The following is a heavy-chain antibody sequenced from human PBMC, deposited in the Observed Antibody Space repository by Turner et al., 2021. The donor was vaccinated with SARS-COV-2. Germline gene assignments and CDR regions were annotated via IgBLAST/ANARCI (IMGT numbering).Heavy chain of an antibody. Sequence: QVQLVESGGGVVQPGRSLRLSCAASGFPFSSYGMHWVRQAPGKGLEWVAVIWYDGSNKYYADSVKGRLTISRDNSKNTLYLQMNSLRAEDTAVYYCARDSDSSGLLPHFDYWGQGTLVTVSS. CDR2: IWYDGSNK. CDR1: GFPFSSYG. J-gene: IGHJ4*02. V-gene: IGHV3-33*01. D-gene: IGHD3-22*01. CDR3: ARDSDSSGLLPHFDY.